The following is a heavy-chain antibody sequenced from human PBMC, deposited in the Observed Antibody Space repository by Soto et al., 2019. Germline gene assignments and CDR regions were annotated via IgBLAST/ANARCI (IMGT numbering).Heavy chain of an antibody. Sequence: VSVKVSCKASGYPFTRYDINWVRQATGQGLEWMGWMNPNSGNTGYAQKFQGRVTMTRNTSISTAYMELSSLRSEDTAVYYCARAVQGSYYYYMDVWGKGTTVTVSS. V-gene: IGHV1-8*01. CDR2: MNPNSGNT. CDR3: ARAVQGSYYYYMDV. CDR1: GYPFTRYD. J-gene: IGHJ6*03. D-gene: IGHD1-1*01.